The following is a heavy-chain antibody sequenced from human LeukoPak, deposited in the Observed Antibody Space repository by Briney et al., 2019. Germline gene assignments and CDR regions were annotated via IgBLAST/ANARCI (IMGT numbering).Heavy chain of an antibody. V-gene: IGHV3-30*04. Sequence: GGSLRLSCAASGFTFSSYAMHWVRQAPGKGLEWVAGISYDGSNKYYADSVKGRFTISRDNSKNTLYLQMNSLRAEDTAVYYCARDLTGSYSYFDYWGQGTLVTVSS. CDR1: GFTFSSYA. CDR3: ARDLTGSYSYFDY. J-gene: IGHJ4*02. D-gene: IGHD3-10*01. CDR2: ISYDGSNK.